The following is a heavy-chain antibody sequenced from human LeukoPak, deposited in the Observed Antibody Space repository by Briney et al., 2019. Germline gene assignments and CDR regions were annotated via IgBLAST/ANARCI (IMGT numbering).Heavy chain of an antibody. D-gene: IGHD2-15*01. J-gene: IGHJ4*02. Sequence: GGSLRLSCAVSGFTFSNYDVHWVRQAPGKGLEWVAVISYDGSNKYYADSVQGRFTISRDNSKSTLCLQMNSLRAEDTAVYYCAKQLGYCSDGSCYFPYWGQGTLVTVSS. V-gene: IGHV3-30*18. CDR1: GFTFSNYD. CDR2: ISYDGSNK. CDR3: AKQLGYCSDGSCYFPY.